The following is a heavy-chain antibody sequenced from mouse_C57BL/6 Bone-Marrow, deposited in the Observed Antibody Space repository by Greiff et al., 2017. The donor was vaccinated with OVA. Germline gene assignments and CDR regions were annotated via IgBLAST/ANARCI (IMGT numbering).Heavy chain of an antibody. D-gene: IGHD2-4*01. V-gene: IGHV1-55*01. CDR1: GYTFTSYW. Sequence: QVQLQQSGAELVKPGASVKMSCKASGYTFTSYWITWVKQRPGQGLEWIGDIYPGSGSTNYNEKFKSKATLTVDTSSSTAYMQLSSLTSEDSAVYYCARARDYDWYFDVWGTGTTVTVSS. J-gene: IGHJ1*03. CDR2: IYPGSGST. CDR3: ARARDYDWYFDV.